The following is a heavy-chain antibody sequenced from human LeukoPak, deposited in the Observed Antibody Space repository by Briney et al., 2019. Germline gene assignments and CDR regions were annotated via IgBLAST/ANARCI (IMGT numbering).Heavy chain of an antibody. Sequence: SETLSLTCTVSGGYINSYYWSWIRQPPGKGLEWIGYIYYSGSTNYNPSLTSRVTISVDRNKNQFSLKLSSVTAADTAMYYCARRAADDAFDIWGQGTIVTVSS. CDR1: GGYINSYY. J-gene: IGHJ3*02. CDR2: IYYSGST. CDR3: ARRAADDAFDI. V-gene: IGHV4-59*08.